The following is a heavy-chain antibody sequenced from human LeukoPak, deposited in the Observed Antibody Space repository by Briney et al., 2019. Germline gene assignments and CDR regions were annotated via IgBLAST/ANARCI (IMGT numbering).Heavy chain of an antibody. V-gene: IGHV3-48*02. CDR2: ISSGSATI. Sequence: GGPLRLSCAASGFIFSTYSMNWVRQAPGKGLEWVSFISSGSATISYADSVRGRFTISRDDAKNSVYLQMNSLRDEDTAMYYCARDRGGSYTPLDYWGQGTLVTVSS. CDR3: ARDRGGSYTPLDY. CDR1: GFIFSTYS. J-gene: IGHJ4*02. D-gene: IGHD1-26*01.